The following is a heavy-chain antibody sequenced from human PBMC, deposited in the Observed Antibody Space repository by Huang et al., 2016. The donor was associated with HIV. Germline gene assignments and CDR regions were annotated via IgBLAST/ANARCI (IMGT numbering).Heavy chain of an antibody. Sequence: VESGGRLVQPGGSIRLSCVGSTFTFGAYWMSWVRQPPGKGLEVVANIRQDESEKYYGDSVKGRFNISRDNAKKVLFLEMNNVRVEDTATYYCATKTAAMDIWGQGTTVTVS. CDR2: IRQDESEK. J-gene: IGHJ6*02. D-gene: IGHD1-1*01. V-gene: IGHV3-7*01. CDR1: TFTFGAYW. CDR3: ATKTAAMDI.